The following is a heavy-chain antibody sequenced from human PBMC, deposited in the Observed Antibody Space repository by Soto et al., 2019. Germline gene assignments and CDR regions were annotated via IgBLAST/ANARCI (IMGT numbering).Heavy chain of an antibody. D-gene: IGHD3-10*02. J-gene: IGHJ5*01. Sequence: EVQLVESGGGLVQPGGSLRLSCEASRGAFGDYWMHWVRQAPGKGLVWVSRINRDANDIIYADSVKGRFTASRDNDKNIVFLQMNSQRVEATAVYYCASHVPHNWFDSRGQGTMVTVSS. CDR1: RGAFGDYW. CDR3: ASHVPHNWFDS. CDR2: INRDANDI. V-gene: IGHV3-74*01.